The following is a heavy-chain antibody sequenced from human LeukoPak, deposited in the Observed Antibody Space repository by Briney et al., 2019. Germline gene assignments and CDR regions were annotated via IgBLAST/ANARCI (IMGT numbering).Heavy chain of an antibody. D-gene: IGHD3-10*01. CDR1: GFTVSSNY. Sequence: GGSLRLSCAASGFTVSSNYMSWVRQAPGKGLEWVSVIYSGGATFYADSVKGRFTISRHNSKNTLYLQMNSLRAEDTALYYCARPLWPGSGTFLIDQWGQGALVTVTS. CDR3: ARPLWPGSGTFLIDQ. V-gene: IGHV3-66*04. J-gene: IGHJ4*02. CDR2: IYSGGAT.